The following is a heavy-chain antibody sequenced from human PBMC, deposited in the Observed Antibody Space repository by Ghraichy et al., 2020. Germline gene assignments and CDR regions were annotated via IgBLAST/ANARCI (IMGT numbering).Heavy chain of an antibody. Sequence: GGSLRLSCAASGFTFSSYGMHWVRQAPGKGLEWVAVIWYDGSNKYYADSVKGRFTISRDNSKNTLYLQMNSLRAEDTAVYYCAHTRSSGYYYYFDYWGQGTLVTVSS. V-gene: IGHV3-33*01. D-gene: IGHD3-22*01. CDR1: GFTFSSYG. CDR2: IWYDGSNK. J-gene: IGHJ4*02. CDR3: AHTRSSGYYYYFDY.